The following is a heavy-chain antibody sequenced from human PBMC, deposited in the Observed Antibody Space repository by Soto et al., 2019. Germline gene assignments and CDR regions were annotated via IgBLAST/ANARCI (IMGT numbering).Heavy chain of an antibody. CDR1: GFTFSSYA. V-gene: IGHV3-23*01. D-gene: IGHD6-13*01. CDR3: AKGSYSSSWYTLGPNYFDY. Sequence: SGGSLRLSCAASGFTFSSYAMSWVRQAPGKGLEWVSAISGSGGSTYYADSVKGRFTISRDNSKNTLYLQMNSLRAEDTAVYYCAKGSYSSSWYTLGPNYFDYWGQGTLVTVSS. J-gene: IGHJ4*02. CDR2: ISGSGGST.